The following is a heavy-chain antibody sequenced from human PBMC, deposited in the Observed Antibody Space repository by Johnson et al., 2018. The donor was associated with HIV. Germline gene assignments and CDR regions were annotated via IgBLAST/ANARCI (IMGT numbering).Heavy chain of an antibody. CDR3: AREPGYSSGPDAFDL. V-gene: IGHV3-74*01. J-gene: IGHJ3*01. CDR1: GFTFSSYW. Sequence: VQLVESGGRVVRPGGSLRLSCAASGFTFSSYWMHWVRQAPGKGLVWVSRINSDGSSTSYADSVKGRITISRDNAKNTLYLQMNSLRAEDTAVYYCAREPGYSSGPDAFDLWGQGTMGTVSS. D-gene: IGHD6-19*01. CDR2: INSDGSST.